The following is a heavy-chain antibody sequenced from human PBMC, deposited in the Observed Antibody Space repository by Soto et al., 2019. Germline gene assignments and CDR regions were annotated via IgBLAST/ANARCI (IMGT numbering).Heavy chain of an antibody. CDR1: GFTFSSYS. V-gene: IGHV3-21*01. CDR2: ISSSSSYI. J-gene: IGHJ4*02. CDR3: ARSGCINCVCYPPCDY. Sequence: EVQLVESGGGLVKLGGSLRLSCAASGFTFSSYSMNWFRQAPGKGLAWVSSISSSSSYIYYADSVKGRFTISRDNAKNSLYRQMNSLIAENTAVYYCARSGCINCVCYPPCDYWGQGTLVTVSS. D-gene: IGHD2-8*01.